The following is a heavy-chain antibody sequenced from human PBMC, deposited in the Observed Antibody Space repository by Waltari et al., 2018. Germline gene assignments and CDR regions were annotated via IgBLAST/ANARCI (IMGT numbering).Heavy chain of an antibody. CDR1: GFTFSSYG. CDR2: IWYDGSNK. D-gene: IGHD2-21*01. V-gene: IGHV3-33*08. J-gene: IGHJ3*02. Sequence: QVQLVESGGGVVQPGRSLRLSCAASGFTFSSYGMHWVRQAPGKGLEGVAVIWYDGSNKYYADSVKGRFTISRDNSKNTLYLQMNSLRAEDTAMYYCARSIPLVVMDAFDIWGQGTMVTVSS. CDR3: ARSIPLVVMDAFDI.